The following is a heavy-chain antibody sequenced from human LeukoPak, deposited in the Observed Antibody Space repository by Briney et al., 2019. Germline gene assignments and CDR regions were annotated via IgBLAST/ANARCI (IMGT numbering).Heavy chain of an antibody. Sequence: SETLSLTCTVSGGSISSSSYYWRWVRQPPGTGLEWIGSIYYSGSTYYNPSLKSRVTISVDTSKNQFSLKLSSVTAAATAVYYCARGRGVLLWFGESPPPRGYFDYWGQGTLVTVSS. CDR1: GGSISSSSYY. V-gene: IGHV4-39*07. CDR2: IYYSGST. J-gene: IGHJ4*02. CDR3: ARGRGVLLWFGESPPPRGYFDY. D-gene: IGHD3-10*01.